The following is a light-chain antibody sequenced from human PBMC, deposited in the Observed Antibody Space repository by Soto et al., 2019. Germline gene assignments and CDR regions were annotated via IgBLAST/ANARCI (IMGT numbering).Light chain of an antibody. CDR3: QQYGSLSWT. CDR1: QSVSSNY. CDR2: GAS. J-gene: IGKJ1*01. V-gene: IGKV3-20*01. Sequence: DIVFTQSPGTLSLSPGERATLSCRASQSVSSNYLAWYQQKPGQAPRLLIYGASTRATGVPDRFSGSGSGTGFTLTISRLEPEDFAVYHCQQYGSLSWTFGQGTKVDIK.